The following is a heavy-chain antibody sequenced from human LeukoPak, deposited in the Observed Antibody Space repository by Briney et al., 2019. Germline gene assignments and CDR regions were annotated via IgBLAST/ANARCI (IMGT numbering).Heavy chain of an antibody. V-gene: IGHV3-73*01. Sequence: AGSLRLSCAASGFTFSGSATHWVRQASGKGLEWFGRIRSKANSYATAYAASVKGRFTISRDDSKNTAYLQMNSLKTEDTAVYYCTRRRYSGYDLYYFDYWGQGTLVTVSS. J-gene: IGHJ4*02. D-gene: IGHD5-12*01. CDR2: IRSKANSYAT. CDR3: TRRRYSGYDLYYFDY. CDR1: GFTFSGSA.